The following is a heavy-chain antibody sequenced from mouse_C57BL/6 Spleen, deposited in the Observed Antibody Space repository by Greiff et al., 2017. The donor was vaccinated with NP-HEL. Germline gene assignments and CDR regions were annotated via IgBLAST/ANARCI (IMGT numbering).Heavy chain of an antibody. V-gene: IGHV5-17*01. Sequence: EVKVVESGGGLVKPGGSLKLSCAASGFTFSDYGMHWVRPAPEKGLEWVAYISSGSSTIYYADTVKGRFTISRDNAKNTLFLQMTSLRSEDTAMYYCARSSIYYGNSYAMDYWGQGTSVTVSS. J-gene: IGHJ4*01. D-gene: IGHD2-1*01. CDR3: ARSSIYYGNSYAMDY. CDR2: ISSGSSTI. CDR1: GFTFSDYG.